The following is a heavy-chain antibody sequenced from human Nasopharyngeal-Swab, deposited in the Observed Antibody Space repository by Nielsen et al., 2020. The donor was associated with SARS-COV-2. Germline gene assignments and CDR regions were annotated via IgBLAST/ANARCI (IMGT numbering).Heavy chain of an antibody. CDR1: GDSVPSISAA. V-gene: IGHV6-1*01. Sequence: SQTLSLTCAIPGDSVPSISAAWHWPRQSPSRGLEWLGRAYYRSTWYHDYAVSVQGRVTINPDTSKNLFSLQLNSVTPDDTAVYYCARGSHSRGWFWGRGTLVTVSS. CDR2: AYYRSTWYH. D-gene: IGHD6-19*01. J-gene: IGHJ4*02. CDR3: ARGSHSRGWF.